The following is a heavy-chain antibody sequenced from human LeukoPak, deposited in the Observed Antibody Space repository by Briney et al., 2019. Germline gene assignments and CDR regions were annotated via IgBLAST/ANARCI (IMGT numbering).Heavy chain of an antibody. CDR2: IIPILGIA. Sequence: GASVKVSCKASGYTFTSYDINWVRQATGQGLEWMGRIIPILGIANYAQKFQGRVTITADKSTSTAYMELSSLRSEDTAVYYCARRKSYDILTGYTIDAFDIWGQGTMVTVSS. CDR3: ARRKSYDILTGYTIDAFDI. CDR1: GYTFTSYD. J-gene: IGHJ3*02. V-gene: IGHV1-69*04. D-gene: IGHD3-9*01.